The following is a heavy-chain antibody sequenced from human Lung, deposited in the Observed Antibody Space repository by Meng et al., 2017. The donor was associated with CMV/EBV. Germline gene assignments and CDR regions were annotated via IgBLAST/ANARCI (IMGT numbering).Heavy chain of an antibody. V-gene: IGHV3-7*01. D-gene: IGHD2-15*01. CDR2: IKQDGSEE. Sequence: SCAASGFTFSGYWMTWVRQAPGKGLEWVANIKQDGSEEYYVDSVKGRFTISRDNAKNTLYLQMNSLRAEDTAVYYCATDCTFGSCSHTGYYSYYYGMGVXGQGTAVTVSS. J-gene: IGHJ6*02. CDR3: ATDCTFGSCSHTGYYSYYYGMGV. CDR1: GFTFSGYW.